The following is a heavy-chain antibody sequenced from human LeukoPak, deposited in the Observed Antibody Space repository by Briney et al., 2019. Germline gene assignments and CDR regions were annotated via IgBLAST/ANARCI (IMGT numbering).Heavy chain of an antibody. Sequence: SQTLSLTCTVSGGSISGGSYYWSWIRQPAGKGLEWIGRIYTSGSTNYNPSLKSRVTISVDTSKDQFSLKLSSVTAADTAVYYCARAEGFVVVPAERGNAFDIWGQGAMVTVSS. D-gene: IGHD2-2*01. CDR2: IYTSGST. CDR3: ARAEGFVVVPAERGNAFDI. CDR1: GGSISGGSYY. J-gene: IGHJ3*02. V-gene: IGHV4-61*02.